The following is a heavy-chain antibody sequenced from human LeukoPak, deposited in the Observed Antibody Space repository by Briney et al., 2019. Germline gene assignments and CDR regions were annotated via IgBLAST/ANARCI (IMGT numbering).Heavy chain of an antibody. CDR2: ISGSGGST. Sequence: GGSLRLSCAASGFTFSSYGMSWVRQAPGKGLEWVSAISGSGGSTYYADSVKGRFTISKDNAERSLFLQMNSLRVEDTAVYYCARGSLRRRAYYFDYWGQGTLLTVSS. CDR3: ARGSLRRRAYYFDY. J-gene: IGHJ4*02. CDR1: GFTFSSYG. D-gene: IGHD3-10*01. V-gene: IGHV3-23*01.